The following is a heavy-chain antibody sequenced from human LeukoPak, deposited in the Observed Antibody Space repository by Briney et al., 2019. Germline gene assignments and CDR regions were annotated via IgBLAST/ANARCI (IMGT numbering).Heavy chain of an antibody. CDR3: ARDSGIAVGYYYYYYYMDV. V-gene: IGHV1-69*13. CDR1: GGTFISYA. D-gene: IGHD6-19*01. CDR2: IIPIFGTA. Sequence: SVKVSCKASGGTFISYAISWVRQAPGQGLEWMGGIIPIFGTANYAQKFQGRVTITADESTSTAYMELSSLRSEDTAVYYCARDSGIAVGYYYYYYYMDVWGKGTTVTVSS. J-gene: IGHJ6*03.